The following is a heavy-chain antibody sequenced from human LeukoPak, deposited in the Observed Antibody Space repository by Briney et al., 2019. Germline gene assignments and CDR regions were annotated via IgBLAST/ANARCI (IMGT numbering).Heavy chain of an antibody. Sequence: GASVKVSCKASGYTFTGYYMHWVRQAPGQGLEWMGWINPNSGGTNYAQKFQGRVTMTGDTSISTAYMELSRLRSDDTAVYYCARDSYYGSGSYYNYLVYQTEYYFDYWGQGTLVTVSS. D-gene: IGHD3-10*01. CDR3: ARDSYYGSGSYYNYLVYQTEYYFDY. CDR2: INPNSGGT. CDR1: GYTFTGYY. J-gene: IGHJ4*02. V-gene: IGHV1-2*02.